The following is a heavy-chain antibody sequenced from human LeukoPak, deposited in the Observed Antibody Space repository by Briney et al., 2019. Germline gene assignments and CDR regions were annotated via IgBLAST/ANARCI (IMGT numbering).Heavy chain of an antibody. CDR1: EAPVCSYA. CDR2: IIPIFGIA. V-gene: IGHV1-69*04. CDR3: ARESGYSYGCFDC. Sequence: PVKLSCSAAEAPVCSYAISWVRRSPGLGLGWMGRIIPIFGIASYAQKFQGRVTITADKSTSTAYTELRSLRSEEPAVYYCARESGYSYGCFDCWGQGTMV. D-gene: IGHD5-18*01. J-gene: IGHJ4*02.